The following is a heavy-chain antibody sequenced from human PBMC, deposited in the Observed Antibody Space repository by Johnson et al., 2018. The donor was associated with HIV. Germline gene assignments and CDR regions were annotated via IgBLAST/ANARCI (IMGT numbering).Heavy chain of an antibody. CDR3: ATGDCSGGSCHAFDI. J-gene: IGHJ3*02. CDR2: ITRKIEGETT. D-gene: IGHD2-15*01. Sequence: MQLVESGGGLVKPGGSLRLSCAASGFTFSNVWMTWVRQAPGKGLEWVGRITRKIEGETTDYAAPVDGRFTISRDDSINTVYLQMNSLKSEDTAVYYCATGDCSGGSCHAFDIWGQGTMVTVSS. V-gene: IGHV3-15*01. CDR1: GFTFSNVW.